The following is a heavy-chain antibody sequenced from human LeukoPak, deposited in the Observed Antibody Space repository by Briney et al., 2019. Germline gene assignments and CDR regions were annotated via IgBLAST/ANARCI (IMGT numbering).Heavy chain of an antibody. D-gene: IGHD2-2*01. V-gene: IGHV3-73*01. CDR2: IDKKDKGYATAT. Sequence: GGSQRLSGAASGFIFSGSAIHWARQSSGKGLEWVGQIDKKDKGYATATAYAASVKGRFTISRDDSINTAYLQMKSLKAEDTALYCFTMDSGTYNWFDPWGQGTLVTVSS. CDR1: GFIFSGSA. CDR3: TMDSGTYNWFDP. J-gene: IGHJ5*02.